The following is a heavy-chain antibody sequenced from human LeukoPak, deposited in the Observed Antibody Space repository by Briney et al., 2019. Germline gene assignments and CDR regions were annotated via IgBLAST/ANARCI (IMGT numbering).Heavy chain of an antibody. D-gene: IGHD3-3*01. J-gene: IGHJ5*02. CDR3: ARGLMRNFWSGYSSYNWFDP. CDR1: GGSISSFY. V-gene: IGHV4-59*08. CDR2: ISYSGST. Sequence: SETLSLTCTVSGGSISSFYWSWIRQPPGKGLEWIGYISYSGSTYYNPSLKSRVTISVDTSKNQFSLKLSSVTAADTAVYYCARGLMRNFWSGYSSYNWFDPWGQGTLVTVSS.